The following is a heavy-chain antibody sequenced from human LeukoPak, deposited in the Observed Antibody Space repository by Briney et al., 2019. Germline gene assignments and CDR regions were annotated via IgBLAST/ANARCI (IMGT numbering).Heavy chain of an antibody. Sequence: PSDTLTLPCGVSGYSLSRRYYWAWIRPPPGKGLERIWTIYHIGSTYYSPSLGSRGTMSVDTAKNEFSLNLKSVTAADTAVYYCARAGWIITSGIDYWGQGALVTVSS. CDR1: GYSLSRRYY. V-gene: IGHV4-38-2*01. J-gene: IGHJ4*02. CDR3: ARAGWIITSGIDY. D-gene: IGHD3-10*01. CDR2: IYHIGST.